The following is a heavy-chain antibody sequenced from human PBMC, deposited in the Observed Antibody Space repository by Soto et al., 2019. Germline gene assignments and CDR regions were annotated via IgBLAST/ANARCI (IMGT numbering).Heavy chain of an antibody. V-gene: IGHV3-74*03. CDR2: VPNDGTDV. CDR3: ARSPLKLAGAYYFDY. Sequence: PGGSLRLSCEVSEFTLRNYWMHWVRQPPGKGPEWVANVPNDGTDVAYADSVRGRFTISKDDAKNTLYLQMNSLRAEDTAVYYCARSPLKLAGAYYFDYWGQGTLVTVSS. J-gene: IGHJ4*02. D-gene: IGHD3-10*01. CDR1: EFTLRNYW.